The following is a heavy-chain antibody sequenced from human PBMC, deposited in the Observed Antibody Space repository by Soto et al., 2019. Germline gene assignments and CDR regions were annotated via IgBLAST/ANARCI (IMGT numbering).Heavy chain of an antibody. CDR3: ARTRYSYGTDY. CDR2: ISGSGGST. CDR1: GFTFSSYA. J-gene: IGHJ4*02. D-gene: IGHD5-18*01. Sequence: EVQLLESGGGLVQPGGSLRLSCAASGFTFSSYAMSWVRQAPGKGLEWVSAISGSGGSTYYADSVKGRFTISRDNSKNTLQLPMNRLRAEDTAVYYCARTRYSYGTDYWGQGTLVTVSS. V-gene: IGHV3-23*01.